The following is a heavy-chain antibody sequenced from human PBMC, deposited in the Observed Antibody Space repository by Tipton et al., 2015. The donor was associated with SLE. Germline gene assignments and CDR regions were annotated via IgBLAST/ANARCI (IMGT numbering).Heavy chain of an antibody. CDR2: ISVFGSGT. CDR1: GFTFSVYP. Sequence: SLRLSCVASGFTFSVYPMSWVRQTPGKGLEWVSGISVFGSGTYYADSVKGRFTISRDNARNSLFLQMNSLRAEDTAVYYCARGGSSRFDNWGQGTLVTVSS. D-gene: IGHD6-6*01. V-gene: IGHV3-23*01. CDR3: ARGGSSRFDN. J-gene: IGHJ5*02.